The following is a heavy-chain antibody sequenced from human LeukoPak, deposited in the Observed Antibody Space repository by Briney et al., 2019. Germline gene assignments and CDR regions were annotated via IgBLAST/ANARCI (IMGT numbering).Heavy chain of an antibody. CDR2: ISGSGGST. J-gene: IGHJ4*02. V-gene: IGHV3-23*01. CDR1: GFTFSSYA. Sequence: GGSLRLSCAASGFTFSSYAMSWVRQAPVKGLEWVSVISGSGGSTYYADSVKGRFTISRDNSKNTLYLQMNSLRAEDTAVYYCAKGVDFWSGYSDYWGQGTLVTVSS. D-gene: IGHD3-3*01. CDR3: AKGVDFWSGYSDY.